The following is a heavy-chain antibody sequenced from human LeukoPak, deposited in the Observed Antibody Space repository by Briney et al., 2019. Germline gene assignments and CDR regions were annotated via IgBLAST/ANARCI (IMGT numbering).Heavy chain of an antibody. CDR1: GISFNRYD. CDR2: IYSGGST. J-gene: IGHJ4*02. CDR3: AKTRPSLMYSSGWSLDY. D-gene: IGHD6-19*01. Sequence: PGGSLRLSCAASGISFNRYDMSWVRQAPGKGLEWVSVIYSGGSTYYADSVKGRFTISRDNSKNTLYLQMNSLRAEDTAVYYCAKTRPSLMYSSGWSLDYWGQGTLVTVSS. V-gene: IGHV3-66*01.